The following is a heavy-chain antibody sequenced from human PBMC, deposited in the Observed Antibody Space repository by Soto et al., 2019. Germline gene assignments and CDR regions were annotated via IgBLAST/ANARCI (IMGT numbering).Heavy chain of an antibody. CDR3: AKFGYCSSISCYTYFGS. D-gene: IGHD2-2*02. J-gene: IGHJ4*02. CDR1: GFIFSSYA. CDR2: ISGSGAST. V-gene: IGHV3-23*01. Sequence: GSLRLSCAASGFIFSSYAMGWVRQAPGKGLEWVSGISGSGASTYHADSVKGRFTISRDNSKNTLYLQLNSLRAEDTAVYYCAKFGYCSSISCYTYFGSWGQGALVTVAS.